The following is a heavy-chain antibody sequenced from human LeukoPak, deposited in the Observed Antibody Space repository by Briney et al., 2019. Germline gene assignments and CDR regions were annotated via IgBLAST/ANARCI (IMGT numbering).Heavy chain of an antibody. J-gene: IGHJ5*02. D-gene: IGHD6-13*01. V-gene: IGHV1-3*01. CDR2: INAGNGNT. CDR1: GYTFTSYA. Sequence: WASVKVSCKASGYTFTSYAMHWVRQAPGQRLEWMGWINAGNGNTKYSQKFQGRVTITRDTSASTAYMELSSLRSEDTAVYYCARVPGQLVSQFDPWGQGTLVTVSS. CDR3: ARVPGQLVSQFDP.